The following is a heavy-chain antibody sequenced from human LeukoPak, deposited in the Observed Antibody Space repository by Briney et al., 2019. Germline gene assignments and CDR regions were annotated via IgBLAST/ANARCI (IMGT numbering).Heavy chain of an antibody. D-gene: IGHD3-3*01. Sequence: ASVKVSCKASGYTFTGYPMHWVRQAPGQGLEWMGWINPNSGGTNYAQKFQGRVTMTRDTSIRTVYMELSSLRSDDTAVYYCARDNDVGGGAFYGMDVWGQGTTVTLSS. CDR1: GYTFTGYP. CDR3: ARDNDVGGGAFYGMDV. V-gene: IGHV1-2*02. J-gene: IGHJ6*02. CDR2: INPNSGGT.